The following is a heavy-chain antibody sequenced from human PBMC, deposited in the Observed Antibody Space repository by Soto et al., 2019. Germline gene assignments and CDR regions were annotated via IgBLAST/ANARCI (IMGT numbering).Heavy chain of an antibody. Sequence: GGSLRLSCAASGFIFENFGMSWVRQSPGKGLEWISSISGSGFKKYYADSVKGRFTISRDNSKSTVYLELNNLSAEDTAVYHCAKNQGVELVPLATVDWFDPWGQGPVVTVSS. CDR3: AKNQGVELVPLATVDWFDP. CDR2: ISGSGFKK. CDR1: GFIFENFG. J-gene: IGHJ5*02. V-gene: IGHV3-23*01. D-gene: IGHD1-26*01.